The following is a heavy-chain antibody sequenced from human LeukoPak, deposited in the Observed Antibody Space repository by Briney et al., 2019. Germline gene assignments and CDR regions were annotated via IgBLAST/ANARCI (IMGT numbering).Heavy chain of an antibody. CDR3: ASGGDYDY. Sequence: GGSLRLSCAASGFTFSNYNMNWVRQAPGKGLEWISWISLSSSSIHYAEAVKGRFTISRDNAKSSLYLQMNSLRAEDTAVYYCASGGDYDYWGQGTLVTVSS. J-gene: IGHJ4*02. V-gene: IGHV3-48*04. CDR1: GFTFSNYN. CDR2: ISLSSSSI. D-gene: IGHD3-16*01.